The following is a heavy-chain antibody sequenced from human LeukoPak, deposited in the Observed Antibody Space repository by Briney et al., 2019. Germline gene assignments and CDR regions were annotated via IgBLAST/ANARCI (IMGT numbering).Heavy chain of an antibody. J-gene: IGHJ4*02. CDR3: AGDSSGYYNL. CDR1: GGTFSSYA. V-gene: IGHV1-69*04. D-gene: IGHD3-22*01. Sequence: SVKVSCKASGGTFSSYAISWVRQAPGQGLEWMGRIIPILGIANYAQKFQGRVMITADNSTSTAYMELSSLRSEDTAVYYCAGDSSGYYNLWGQGTLVTVSS. CDR2: IIPILGIA.